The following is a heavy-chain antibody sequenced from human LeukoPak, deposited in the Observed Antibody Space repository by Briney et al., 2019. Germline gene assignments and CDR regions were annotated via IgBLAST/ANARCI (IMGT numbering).Heavy chain of an antibody. D-gene: IGHD2-15*01. CDR1: GFTFSSYA. J-gene: IGHJ4*02. CDR3: AQQLGYCSKGSCYFTY. CDR2: ISGSGGST. Sequence: GGSLRLSCAASGFTFSSYAMGWVRQAPGKGLEWVSAISGSGGSTYYADSVKGRFTISRDNSRNTLYLQVYSLRAEDTAVYYCAQQLGYCSKGSCYFTYWGQGTLVTVSS. V-gene: IGHV3-23*01.